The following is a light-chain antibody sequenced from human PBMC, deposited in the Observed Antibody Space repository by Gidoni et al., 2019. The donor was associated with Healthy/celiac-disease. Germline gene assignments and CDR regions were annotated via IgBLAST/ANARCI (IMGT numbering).Light chain of an antibody. CDR2: DAS. CDR1: QGISSA. J-gene: IGKJ2*04. V-gene: IGKV1-13*02. Sequence: AIQLTQSPPSLSASVGDRVTITCRASQGISSALAWYQQKPGKAPKLLIYDASSLESAVPSRFSGIGSGTDFTLTISSLQPEDFATYYCQQFNSYPLMCSFGQGTKLEIK. CDR3: QQFNSYPLMCS.